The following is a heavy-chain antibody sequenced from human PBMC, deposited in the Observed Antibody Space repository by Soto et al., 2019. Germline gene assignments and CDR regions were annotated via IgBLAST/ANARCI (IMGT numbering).Heavy chain of an antibody. J-gene: IGHJ4*02. CDR2: IWYDGSNK. V-gene: IGHV3-33*01. CDR1: GFPFSSYG. D-gene: IGHD1-26*01. Sequence: GGSLRLSCAASGFPFSSYGMHWVRQAPGKGLEWVAVIWYDGSNKYYADSVKGRFTISRDNSKNTLYLQMNSLRVEDTAVYYCAREPVGATVAMDYWGQGTLVTVSS. CDR3: AREPVGATVAMDY.